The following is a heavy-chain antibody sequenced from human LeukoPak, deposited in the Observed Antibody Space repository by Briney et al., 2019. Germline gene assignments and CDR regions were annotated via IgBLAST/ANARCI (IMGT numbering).Heavy chain of an antibody. CDR1: GFTVSSNY. Sequence: GGSLRLSCAASGFTVSSNYMSWVRQAPGKGLEWVSVIYSGGSTYYADSVKGRFTISRDNSKNTLYLQMNSLRAEDTAVYYCARVVVSTSWGYYHYYMDVWGKGTTVTVSS. V-gene: IGHV3-53*01. CDR2: IYSGGST. CDR3: ARVVVSTSWGYYHYYMDV. J-gene: IGHJ6*03. D-gene: IGHD2-2*01.